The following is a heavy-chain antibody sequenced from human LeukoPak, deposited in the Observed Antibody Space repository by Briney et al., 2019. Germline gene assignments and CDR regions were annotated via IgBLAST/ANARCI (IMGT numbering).Heavy chain of an antibody. Sequence: GGSLRLSCAASGFTVSSNYMSWVRQAPGKGLEWVSVIYSGGSTYYADSVKGRFTISRDNAKNSLYLQMNSLRAEDTAVYYCARGELKTYYSDYWGQGTLVTVSS. CDR1: GFTVSSNY. V-gene: IGHV3-66*01. D-gene: IGHD1-26*01. J-gene: IGHJ4*02. CDR2: IYSGGST. CDR3: ARGELKTYYSDY.